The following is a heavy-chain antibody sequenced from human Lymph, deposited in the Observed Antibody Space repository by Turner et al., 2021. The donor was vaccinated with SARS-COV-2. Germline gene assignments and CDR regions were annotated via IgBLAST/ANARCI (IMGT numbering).Heavy chain of an antibody. CDR3: ARQRLTRYGRDV. D-gene: IGHD2-21*02. J-gene: IGHJ6*02. CDR1: GGSISSSSFY. V-gene: IGHV4-39*01. CDR2: VYDSERT. Sequence: QLQLQESCPGLVKPSETLSLSCTVSGGSISSSSFYWGWIRQPRGKGLEWIGRVYDSERTYYNPSLKGRVTSPVDTSKNQFSLKLSSVTAADTAVYYCARQRLTRYGRDVWGQGTTVNVSS.